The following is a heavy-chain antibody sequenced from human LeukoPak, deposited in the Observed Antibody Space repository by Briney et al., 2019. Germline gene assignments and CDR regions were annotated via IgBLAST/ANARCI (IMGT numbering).Heavy chain of an antibody. CDR1: GGTFSSYA. D-gene: IGHD3-22*01. CDR3: ARVDSSGYYFDI. V-gene: IGHV1-69*13. J-gene: IGHJ3*02. Sequence: SVKVSCKASGGTFSSYAISWVRQAPGQGLEWMGGIVPIFGTANYAQKFQGRVTITADESTSTAYMGLGSLRSEDTAVYYCARVDSSGYYFDIWGQGTMVTVSS. CDR2: IVPIFGTA.